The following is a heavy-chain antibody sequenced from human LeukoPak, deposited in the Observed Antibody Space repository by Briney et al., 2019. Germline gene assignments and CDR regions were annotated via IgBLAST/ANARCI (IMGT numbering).Heavy chain of an antibody. CDR2: ISSSSSYI. D-gene: IGHD3-22*01. CDR1: GFTFSSYS. Sequence: PGGSLRLSCAASGFTFSSYSMNWVRQAPGKGLEWVSSISSSSSYIYYADSVKGRFTISRDNAKNSLFLQMTSLRAEDTAFYYCAKEFSGYVDYWGQGTQVTVSS. J-gene: IGHJ4*02. CDR3: AKEFSGYVDY. V-gene: IGHV3-21*04.